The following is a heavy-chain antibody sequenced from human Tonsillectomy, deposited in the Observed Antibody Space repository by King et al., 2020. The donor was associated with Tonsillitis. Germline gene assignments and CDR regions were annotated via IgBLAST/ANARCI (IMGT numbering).Heavy chain of an antibody. CDR1: GGSINSSVYY. D-gene: IGHD3-10*01. CDR3: AGAIYGSGSYTYYFDY. V-gene: IGHV4-31*03. Sequence: QLQESGPGLVKPSQTLSLTCTVSGGSINSSVYYWSWIRQHPGKGLEWIGYIYYSGSTYYNPSLKSRVTISVDTSKNQFSLKLSSVTAADTAVYYCAGAIYGSGSYTYYFDYWGQGTLVTVSS. J-gene: IGHJ4*02. CDR2: IYYSGST.